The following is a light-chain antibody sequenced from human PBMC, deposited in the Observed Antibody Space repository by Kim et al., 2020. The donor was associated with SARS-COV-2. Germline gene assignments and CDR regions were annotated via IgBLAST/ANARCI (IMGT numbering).Light chain of an antibody. Sequence: EIVLTQSPGPLSLSPGERATLSCRASQSVSSSNLAWYHQKPGQAPRLLIYGASSRATDIPDRFSGSGTGTEFTLTISRLEPEDFAVYYCQEYGSSPRTFGQGTKVDIK. V-gene: IGKV3-20*01. CDR1: QSVSSSN. CDR3: QEYGSSPRT. CDR2: GAS. J-gene: IGKJ1*01.